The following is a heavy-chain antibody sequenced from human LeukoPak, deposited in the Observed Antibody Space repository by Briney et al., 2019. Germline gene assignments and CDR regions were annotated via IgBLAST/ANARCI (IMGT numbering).Heavy chain of an antibody. CDR1: GGSISSSSYY. V-gene: IGHV4-39*07. CDR2: IYYSGST. CDR3: ARGIIVGATWGENYNCFDP. Sequence: SETLSLTCTVSGGSISSSSYYWGWIRQPPGKGLEWIGSIYYSGSTYYNPSLKSRVTISVDTSKNQFSLKLSSVTAADTAVYYCARGIIVGATWGENYNCFDPWGQGTLVTVSS. J-gene: IGHJ5*02. D-gene: IGHD1-26*01.